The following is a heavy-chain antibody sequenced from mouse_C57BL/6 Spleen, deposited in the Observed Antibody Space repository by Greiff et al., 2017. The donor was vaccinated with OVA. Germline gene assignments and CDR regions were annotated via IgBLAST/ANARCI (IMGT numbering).Heavy chain of an antibody. J-gene: IGHJ3*01. D-gene: IGHD2-3*01. Sequence: QVQLQQPGAELVRPGSSVKLSCKASGYTFTSYWMDWVKQRPGQGLEWIGNIYPSDSETHYNQKFKDKATLTVDKSSSTAYMQLSSLTSEDSAVYYCARCEGYSYAYSGQGTLVTVSA. V-gene: IGHV1-61*01. CDR3: ARCEGYSYAY. CDR1: GYTFTSYW. CDR2: IYPSDSET.